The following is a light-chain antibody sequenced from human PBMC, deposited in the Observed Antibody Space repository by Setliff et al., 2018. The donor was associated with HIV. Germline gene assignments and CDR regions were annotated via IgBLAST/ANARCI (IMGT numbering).Light chain of an antibody. CDR1: TSDIGGYNF. CDR2: AVT. J-gene: IGLJ2*01. V-gene: IGLV2-14*03. CDR3: NSYTSRSTCI. Sequence: QSALTQPASLSGSPGQSITISCTGTTSDIGGYNFVSWYQQHPGKAPKLLIYAVTKRPSGVSARFSASKSGNTASLTISGLQDEDEADYYCNSYTSRSTCIFGGGTKVTV.